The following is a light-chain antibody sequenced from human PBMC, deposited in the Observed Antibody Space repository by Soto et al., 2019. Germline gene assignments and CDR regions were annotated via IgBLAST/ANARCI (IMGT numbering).Light chain of an antibody. J-gene: IGLJ1*01. V-gene: IGLV4-69*01. CDR1: SGHSSYA. CDR3: QTWGTGTHV. Sequence: QPVLTQSPSASASLGASVKLTCTLSSGHSSYAIAWHQQQPEKGPRYLMKLNSDGSHSKGDGIPDRFSGSSSGAERYLIISSLQSEDEADYYCQTWGTGTHVFGTGTQLTVL. CDR2: LNSDGSH.